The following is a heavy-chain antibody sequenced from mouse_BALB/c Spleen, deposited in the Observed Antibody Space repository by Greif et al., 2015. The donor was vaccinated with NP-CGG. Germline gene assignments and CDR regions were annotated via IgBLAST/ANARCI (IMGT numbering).Heavy chain of an antibody. Sequence: VQLKESGAELVKPGASVKLSCTASGFNIKDTYTHWVKQRPEQGLEWIGRIDPANGNTKYDPKFQGKATITADTSSNTAYLQLSSLTSEDTAVYYCARVITGYWYFDVWGAGTTVTVSS. D-gene: IGHD2-4*01. CDR2: IDPANGNT. V-gene: IGHV14-3*02. J-gene: IGHJ1*01. CDR3: ARVITGYWYFDV. CDR1: GFNIKDTY.